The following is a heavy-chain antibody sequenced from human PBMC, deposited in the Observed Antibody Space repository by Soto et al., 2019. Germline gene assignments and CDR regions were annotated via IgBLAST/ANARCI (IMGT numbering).Heavy chain of an antibody. CDR2: VHYSGSV. J-gene: IGHJ5*02. CDR1: GGSISFDHYH. Sequence: SETLSLTCTVSGGSISFDHYHWTWIRQPPGKGLEWIGYVHYSGSVLYNPSLKSRVTISVDTSKNQFSLKLSSVTAADTAVYYCARSGGIWFDPWGQGALVTVSS. CDR3: ARSGGIWFDP. V-gene: IGHV4-31*03. D-gene: IGHD1-20*01.